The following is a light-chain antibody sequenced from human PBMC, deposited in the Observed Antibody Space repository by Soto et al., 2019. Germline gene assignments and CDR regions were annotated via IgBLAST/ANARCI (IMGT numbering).Light chain of an antibody. CDR1: QSVSSN. J-gene: IGKJ5*01. CDR2: GAS. V-gene: IGKV3-15*01. Sequence: EIVMTQSPATLSVSPGERATLSCRASQSVSSNLAWYQQKPGQAPRLLIYGASTRATGIPARFSGGGSVTEFSLTISGLQSEDFAVYYCQQYEKWPPSITFGQGTRLEI. CDR3: QQYEKWPPSIT.